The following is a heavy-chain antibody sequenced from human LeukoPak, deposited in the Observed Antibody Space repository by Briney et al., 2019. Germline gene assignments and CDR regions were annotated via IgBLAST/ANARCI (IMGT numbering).Heavy chain of an antibody. V-gene: IGHV4-39*07. Sequence: SETLSLTCTVSGGSISEYYWGWIRQPQGPGLERIASMYYSGTTYYNPSLKSRVTISVDTSKKQFSLNVRAVTDADTAVYFCARGRLQLWSFPLPYNHYAIDVWGQGTTVTVSS. CDR3: ARGRLQLWSFPLPYNHYAIDV. J-gene: IGHJ6*02. CDR2: MYYSGTT. D-gene: IGHD5-18*01. CDR1: GGSISEYY.